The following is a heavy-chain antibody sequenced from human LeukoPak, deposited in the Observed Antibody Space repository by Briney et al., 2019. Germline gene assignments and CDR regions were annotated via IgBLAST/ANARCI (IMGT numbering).Heavy chain of an antibody. CDR1: GYTFTGYY. Sequence: ASVKVSCRASGYTFTGYYMHWVRQAPGQGLEWMGWINPSGGTNYAQKFQGRVTMTRDTSITTAYMELSRLRSDDTAVYYCARDQRYCSGGSCYPGYFDPWGQGTLVTVSS. CDR2: INPSGGT. V-gene: IGHV1-2*02. J-gene: IGHJ5*01. D-gene: IGHD2-15*01. CDR3: ARDQRYCSGGSCYPGYFDP.